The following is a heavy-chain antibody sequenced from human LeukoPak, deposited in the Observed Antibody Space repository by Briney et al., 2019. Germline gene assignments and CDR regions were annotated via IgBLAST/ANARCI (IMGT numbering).Heavy chain of an antibody. CDR3: ARGRWDDVFDI. D-gene: IGHD1-26*01. CDR2: IYYSGST. V-gene: IGHV4-30-4*01. J-gene: IGHJ3*02. Sequence: SETLSLTCSVSGGSISSGDYYWSWIRQPPGKGLEWIGYIYYSGSTYYNPSLKSRVTISEDTSKNQFSLKLSSVTAADTAVYYCARGRWDDVFDIWGQGTMVTVSS. CDR1: GGSISSGDYY.